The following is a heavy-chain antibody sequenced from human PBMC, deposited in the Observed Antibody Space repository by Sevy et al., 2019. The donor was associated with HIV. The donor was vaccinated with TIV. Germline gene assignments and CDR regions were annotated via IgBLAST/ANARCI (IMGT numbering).Heavy chain of an antibody. CDR2: MNPNSGNT. CDR1: GNTFTSYD. J-gene: IGHJ1*01. CDR3: ARGSYDSSGYHEYFQH. D-gene: IGHD3-22*01. V-gene: IGHV1-8*01. Sequence: ASVKVSCKASGNTFTSYDMNWVRQATGQGLEWVGWMNPNSGNTGYAQKFQGRVTMTRNTSISTAYMELSSLRSEDTAVYYCARGSYDSSGYHEYFQHWGQGTLVTVSS.